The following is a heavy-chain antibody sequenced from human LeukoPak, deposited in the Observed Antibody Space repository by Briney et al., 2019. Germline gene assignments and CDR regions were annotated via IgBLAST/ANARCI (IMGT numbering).Heavy chain of an antibody. CDR2: ISSSSSYI. CDR3: ARTYGSGKPY. V-gene: IGHV3-21*01. Sequence: GGSLRLSCAASGFTFSTYIMSWVRQAPGKGLEWVSSISSSSSYIYYADSVKGRFTISRDNAKNSLYLKMNSLRAEDTAVYYCARTYGSGKPYWGQGTLVTASS. CDR1: GFTFSTYI. D-gene: IGHD3-10*01. J-gene: IGHJ4*02.